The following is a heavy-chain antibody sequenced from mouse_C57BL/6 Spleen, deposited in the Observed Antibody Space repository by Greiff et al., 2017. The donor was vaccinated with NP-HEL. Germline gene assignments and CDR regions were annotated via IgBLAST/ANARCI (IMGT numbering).Heavy chain of an antibody. V-gene: IGHV1-62-2*01. CDR2: FYPGSGSI. J-gene: IGHJ2*01. CDR3: ARHEDGGYGNYPYYFDY. D-gene: IGHD2-10*02. Sequence: VQLQQSGAELVKPGASVKLSCKASGYTFTEYTIHWVKQRSGQGLEWIGWFYPGSGSIKYNEKFKDKATLTADKSSSTVYMELSRLTSEDSAVYICARHEDGGYGNYPYYFDYWGQGTTLTVSS. CDR1: GYTFTEYT.